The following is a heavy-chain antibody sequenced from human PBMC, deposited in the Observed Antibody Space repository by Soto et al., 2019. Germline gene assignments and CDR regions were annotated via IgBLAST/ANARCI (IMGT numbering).Heavy chain of an antibody. CDR1: GGSIDSGDYY. D-gene: IGHD6-6*01. J-gene: IGHJ6*02. V-gene: IGHV4-61*08. Sequence: SETLSLTCTVSGGSIDSGDYYWSWIRQPPGKGLEWIGYVYYSGTTNYNPFLKSRVTLSLDKSKNQFSLKMNSVTAADTAVYYCARDPPPYSSSPYYYYYGMDVWGQGTTVTVSS. CDR3: ARDPPPYSSSPYYYYYGMDV. CDR2: VYYSGTT.